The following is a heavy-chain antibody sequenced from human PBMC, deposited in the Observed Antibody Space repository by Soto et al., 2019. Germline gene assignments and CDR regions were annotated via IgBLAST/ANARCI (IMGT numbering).Heavy chain of an antibody. D-gene: IGHD3-22*01. CDR3: AKDRLSSGYYYFDY. J-gene: IGHJ4*02. CDR1: GFTFDDYA. CDR2: ISWNSGSI. V-gene: IGHV3-9*01. Sequence: GGSLRLSCAASGFTFDDYAMHWVRQAPGKGLEWVSGISWNSGSIGYADSVKGRFTISRDNAKNSLYLQMNSLRAEDTALYYCAKDRLSSGYYYFDYWGQGTLVTVSS.